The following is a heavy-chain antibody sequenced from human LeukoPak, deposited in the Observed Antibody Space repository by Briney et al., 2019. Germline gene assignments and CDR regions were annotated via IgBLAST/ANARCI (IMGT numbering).Heavy chain of an antibody. Sequence: SVKVSCKASGGTFSSYAISWVRQAPGQGLEWMGGIIPIFGTANYAQKFQGRVTVTADESTSTAYMELSSLRSEDTAVYYCARSYYYGSGSYYPPYYYYYMDVWGKGTTVTVSS. CDR2: IIPIFGTA. V-gene: IGHV1-69*13. J-gene: IGHJ6*03. CDR3: ARSYYYGSGSYYPPYYYYYMDV. D-gene: IGHD3-10*01. CDR1: GGTFSSYA.